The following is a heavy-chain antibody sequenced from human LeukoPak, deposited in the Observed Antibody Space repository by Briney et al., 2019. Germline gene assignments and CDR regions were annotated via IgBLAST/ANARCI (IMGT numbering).Heavy chain of an antibody. CDR1: GGSVSSGSYY. J-gene: IGHJ4*02. Sequence: SGTLSLTCTVSGGSVSSGSYYWSWIRQPPGKGLEWIGYIYYGGSTNYNPSLKSRVTISVDTSKNQFSLKLSSVTAADTAVYYCARGAYYFDYWGQGTLVTVSS. CDR3: ARGAYYFDY. CDR2: IYYGGST. V-gene: IGHV4-61*01.